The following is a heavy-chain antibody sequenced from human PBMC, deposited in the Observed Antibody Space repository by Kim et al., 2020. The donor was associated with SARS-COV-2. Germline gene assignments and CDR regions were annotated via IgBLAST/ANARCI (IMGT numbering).Heavy chain of an antibody. J-gene: IGHJ6*02. CDR1: GYTFTSYA. V-gene: IGHV1-3*01. CDR2: INAGNGNT. Sequence: ASVKVSCKASGYTFTSYAMHWVRQAPGQRLEWMGWINAGNGNTKYSQKFQGRVTITRDTSASTAYMELSSLRSEDTAVYYCASGLWFGELRVMGGMDVWGQGTTVTVSS. CDR3: ASGLWFGELRVMGGMDV. D-gene: IGHD3-10*01.